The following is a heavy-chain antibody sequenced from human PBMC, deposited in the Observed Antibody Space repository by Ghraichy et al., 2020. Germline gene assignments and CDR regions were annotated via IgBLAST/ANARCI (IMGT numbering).Heavy chain of an antibody. J-gene: IGHJ6*02. V-gene: IGHV3-74*01. Sequence: GGSLRLSCAASGFTFSSYWMHWVRQAPGKGLVWVSRINSDGSSTSYADSVKGRFTISRDNAKNTLYLQMNSLRAEDTAVYYCASDRKISYYYDSSGYPHYYYYYGMDVWGQGTTVTVSS. CDR2: INSDGSST. D-gene: IGHD3-22*01. CDR3: ASDRKISYYYDSSGYPHYYYYYGMDV. CDR1: GFTFSSYW.